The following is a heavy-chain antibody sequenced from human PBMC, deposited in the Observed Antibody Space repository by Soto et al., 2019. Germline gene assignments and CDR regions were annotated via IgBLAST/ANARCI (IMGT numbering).Heavy chain of an antibody. D-gene: IGHD6-19*01. Sequence: QVQLQESGPGLVKPSETLSLTCTVSGASISAYAWSWIRQPAGKGLEWIGRLYSSRNTNYNPSFKSRLTMSADTSKNQFSLKLSSVTAADTAVYYCARGPYSSGWYVVDYWGQGTLVTVSS. CDR1: GASISAYA. V-gene: IGHV4-4*07. J-gene: IGHJ4*02. CDR3: ARGPYSSGWYVVDY. CDR2: LYSSRNT.